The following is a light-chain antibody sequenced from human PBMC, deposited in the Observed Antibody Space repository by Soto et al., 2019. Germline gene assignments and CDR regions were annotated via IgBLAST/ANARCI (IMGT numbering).Light chain of an antibody. CDR2: GAS. V-gene: IGKV3-20*01. CDR3: QQYGSSPYT. J-gene: IGKJ2*01. CDR1: QSVSSSY. Sequence: EIVLTQSPGTLSLSPGERATLSCRASQSVSSSYLAWYQQKPGQAPRLLIYGASSRATGIPDRFSGSGSGTYFTLTISILEPEGFAVYYCQQYGSSPYTFGQGTKLEIK.